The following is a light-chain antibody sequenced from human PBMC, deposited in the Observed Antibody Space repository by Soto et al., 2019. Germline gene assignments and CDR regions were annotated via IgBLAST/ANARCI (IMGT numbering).Light chain of an antibody. CDR1: SSNIGANS. CDR2: SSD. J-gene: IGLJ2*01. V-gene: IGLV1-47*02. Sequence: QSVLTQPPSASGTPGQRVTISCSGSSSNIGANSVSWYQQLPGAAPKLLIYSSDKRPSGVPDRFSGSKSGTSGSLAISGLRSGDEADYYCAAWDDSLNGGLFGGGTKLTVL. CDR3: AAWDDSLNGGL.